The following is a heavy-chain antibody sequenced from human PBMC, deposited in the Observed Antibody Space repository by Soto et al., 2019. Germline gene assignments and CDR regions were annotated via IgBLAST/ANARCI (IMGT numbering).Heavy chain of an antibody. J-gene: IGHJ4*02. D-gene: IGHD3-16*01. CDR2: ISYDGSNK. CDR3: AKDPSRLRLGELPYYFDY. V-gene: IGHV3-30*18. Sequence: PGGSLRLSCAASGFTFSSYGMHWVRQAPGKGLEWVAVISYDGSNKYYADSVKGRFTISRDNSKNTLYLQMNSLGAEDTAVYYCAKDPSRLRLGELPYYFDYWGQGTLVTVS. CDR1: GFTFSSYG.